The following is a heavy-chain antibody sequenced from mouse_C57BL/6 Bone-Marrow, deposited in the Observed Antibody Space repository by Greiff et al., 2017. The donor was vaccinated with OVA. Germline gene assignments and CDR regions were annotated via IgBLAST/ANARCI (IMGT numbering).Heavy chain of an antibody. V-gene: IGHV1-69*01. CDR1: GYTFTSYW. CDR2: IDPSDSYT. Sequence: QVQLQQPGAELVMPGASVKLSCKASGYTFTSYWMHWVKQRPGQGLEWIGEIDPSDSYTNYKQKFKGKSTLTVAKSSSTAYMQLSSLTSEDSAVYYCARSIYYGNDWYFDVWGTGTTVTVSS. J-gene: IGHJ1*03. CDR3: ARSIYYGNDWYFDV. D-gene: IGHD2-1*01.